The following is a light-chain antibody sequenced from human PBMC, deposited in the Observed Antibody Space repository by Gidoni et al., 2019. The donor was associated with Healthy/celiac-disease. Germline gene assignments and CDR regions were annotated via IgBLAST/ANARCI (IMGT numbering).Light chain of an antibody. V-gene: IGKV3-20*01. CDR3: QQYGSSPST. J-gene: IGKJ1*01. CDR2: GAS. CDR1: QSVSSSY. Sequence: ELVLTQSPGTLSLSPGERATLSCRASQSVSSSYLAWYQQKPGQAPSLLIYGASSRATGIPDRFSGSGSGTDFTLTISRLEPEDFAVYYCQQYGSSPSTFGQGTKVEIK.